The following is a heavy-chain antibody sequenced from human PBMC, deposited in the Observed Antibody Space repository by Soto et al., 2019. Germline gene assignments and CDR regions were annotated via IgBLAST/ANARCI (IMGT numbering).Heavy chain of an antibody. J-gene: IGHJ4*02. V-gene: IGHV3-21*01. Sequence: GGSLRLSCAASGFTFSSYSMNWVRQAPGKGLEWVSSISSSSSYIYYADSVKGRFTISRDNAKNSLYLQMNSLRAEDTAVYYCARGLQNYYDSSDYFDYWGQGTLVTVSS. D-gene: IGHD3-22*01. CDR1: GFTFSSYS. CDR2: ISSSSSYI. CDR3: ARGLQNYYDSSDYFDY.